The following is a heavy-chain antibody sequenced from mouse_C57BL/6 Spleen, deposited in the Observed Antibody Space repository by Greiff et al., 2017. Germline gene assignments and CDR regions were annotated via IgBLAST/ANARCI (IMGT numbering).Heavy chain of an antibody. V-gene: IGHV1-52*01. CDR1: GYTFTSYW. J-gene: IGHJ4*01. Sequence: QVQLQQPGAELVRPGSSVKLSCKASGYTFTSYWMHWVKQRPIQGLEWIGNIDPSDSETHYNQKFKDKATLTVDKSSSTAYMQLSSLTSEDSAVYYCARWEHYAMDYWGQGTSVTVSS. CDR2: IDPSDSET. D-gene: IGHD4-1*01. CDR3: ARWEHYAMDY.